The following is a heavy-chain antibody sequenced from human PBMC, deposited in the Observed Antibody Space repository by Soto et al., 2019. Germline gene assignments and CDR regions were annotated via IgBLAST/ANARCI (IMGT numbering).Heavy chain of an antibody. CDR2: IYHSGTT. Sequence: SETLSLTCAFSGGSISSGGYSLSWIRQPPGKGLEWIGYIYHSGTTYYNPSLKSRVTISVDRSKNQFSLKLSSVTAADTAVYYCARAHYGDYGYGMDVWGQGTTVTVSS. CDR1: GGSISSGGYS. V-gene: IGHV4-30-2*01. D-gene: IGHD4-17*01. CDR3: ARAHYGDYGYGMDV. J-gene: IGHJ6*02.